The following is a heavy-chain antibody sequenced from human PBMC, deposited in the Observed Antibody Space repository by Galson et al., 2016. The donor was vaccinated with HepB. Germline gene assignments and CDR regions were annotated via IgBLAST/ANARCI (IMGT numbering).Heavy chain of an antibody. CDR3: ASHIYCNSAGCYLSNWFDP. Sequence: QSGAEVKKPGESLRISCKGSGYNFSNYWISWVRQLPGKGLEWMGRIDPSDSYTNYSPSFQGHVTISVDKSISTAYLQWSSLKASDTAMYYCASHIYCNSAGCYLSNWFDPWGQGTLVTVSS. CDR2: IDPSDSYT. V-gene: IGHV5-10-1*01. J-gene: IGHJ5*02. CDR1: GYNFSNYW. D-gene: IGHD2-15*01.